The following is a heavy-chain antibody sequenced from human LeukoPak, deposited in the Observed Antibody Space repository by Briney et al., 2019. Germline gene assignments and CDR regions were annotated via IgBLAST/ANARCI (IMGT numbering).Heavy chain of an antibody. CDR2: MNPNSGNT. D-gene: IGHD3-3*01. J-gene: IGHJ4*02. CDR3: ARGRVTNRITIYY. V-gene: IGHV1-8*01. CDR1: GYTFTSYD. Sequence: GASVTVSCKASGYTFTSYDINWVRQATGQGLEWMGWMNPNSGNTGYAQKFQGRVTMTRNTSISTAYMELSSLRSEDTAVYYCARGRVTNRITIYYWGQGTLVTVSS.